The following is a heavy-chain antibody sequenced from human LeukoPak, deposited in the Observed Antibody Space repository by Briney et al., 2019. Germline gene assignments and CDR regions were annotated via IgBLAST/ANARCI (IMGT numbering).Heavy chain of an antibody. CDR3: AKDEYYYDSSGYYPFDY. D-gene: IGHD3-22*01. CDR2: IRSDGSNK. CDR1: GFSFSSYG. J-gene: IGHJ4*02. Sequence: GGSLRLSCAGSGFSFSSYGMHWVRQAPGKGLEWMAFIRSDGSNKYYADSVKGRFTISRDNSKNTLYLQMSSLRAEDTAVYYCAKDEYYYDSSGYYPFDYWGQGTLVTVSS. V-gene: IGHV3-30*02.